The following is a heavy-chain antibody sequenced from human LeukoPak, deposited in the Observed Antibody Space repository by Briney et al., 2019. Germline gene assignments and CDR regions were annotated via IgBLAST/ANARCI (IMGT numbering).Heavy chain of an antibody. CDR3: ATISMVRGVVDY. J-gene: IGHJ4*02. CDR1: GGSFSGYY. CDR2: INHSGST. Sequence: PSETLSLTCAVYGGSFSGYYWSWIRQPPRKGLEWIGEINHSGSTNYNPSLKSRVNISVDTSKNQFSLKLSSVTAADTAVYYCATISMVRGVVDYWGQGTLVTVSS. D-gene: IGHD3-10*01. V-gene: IGHV4-34*01.